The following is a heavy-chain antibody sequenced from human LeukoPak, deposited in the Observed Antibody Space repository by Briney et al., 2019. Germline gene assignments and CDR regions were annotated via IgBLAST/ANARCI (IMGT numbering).Heavy chain of an antibody. Sequence: PSETLSLTCTVSGGSISNHYCSWIRQPPGKGLEWIGYMYYSGSTNYNPSLKSRVTISVDTSKNQFSLKLSSVIAADTAVYYCASDASSGYSQFDSSGQGTLVTVSS. V-gene: IGHV4-59*11. D-gene: IGHD3-22*01. CDR1: GGSISNHY. CDR2: MYYSGST. J-gene: IGHJ4*02. CDR3: ASDASSGYSQFDS.